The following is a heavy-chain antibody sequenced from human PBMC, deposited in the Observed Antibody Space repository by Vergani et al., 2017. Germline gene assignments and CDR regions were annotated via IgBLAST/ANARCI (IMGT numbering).Heavy chain of an antibody. V-gene: IGHV3-23*01. CDR1: GFTFSSYA. D-gene: IGHD3-22*01. CDR3: AKDIERSRDSSGYSLGQNAFDI. Sequence: EVQLLESGGGLVQPGGSLRLSCAASGFTFSSYAMSWVRQAPGKGLEWVSAISGSGGSTYYADSVKGRFTISRDNSKNTLYLQMNSLRAEDTAVYYCAKDIERSRDSSGYSLGQNAFDIWGQGTMVTVSS. CDR2: ISGSGGST. J-gene: IGHJ3*02.